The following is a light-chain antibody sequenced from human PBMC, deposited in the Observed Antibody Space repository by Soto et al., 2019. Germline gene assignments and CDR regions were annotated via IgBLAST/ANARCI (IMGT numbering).Light chain of an antibody. Sequence: QSVLTQPASVSGSPGQSITISYSGTSSDVGGYNYVSWYQQHPGKAPKLLIFEVTSRPSWVSDRFSGSKSANTASLSISGLQPDDEADYYCGSYTARSTHVFGSGTKVTVL. J-gene: IGLJ1*01. CDR3: GSYTARSTHV. CDR1: SSDVGGYNY. CDR2: EVT. V-gene: IGLV2-14*01.